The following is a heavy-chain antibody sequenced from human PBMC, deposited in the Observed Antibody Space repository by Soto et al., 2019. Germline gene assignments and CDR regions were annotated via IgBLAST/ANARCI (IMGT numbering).Heavy chain of an antibody. CDR1: GYIFTSYG. Sequence: QVQLVQSGAEVKKPGASVKVSCKASGYIFTSYGISWVRQAPGQGLEWLGWITIYNGNTKYAQMLQGRVTMTTDTSTSTAYMELRSLISDDKAVYYCARNWVAATGTSAFDIWGQGTMVTVSS. J-gene: IGHJ3*02. D-gene: IGHD6-13*01. CDR3: ARNWVAATGTSAFDI. V-gene: IGHV1-18*01. CDR2: ITIYNGNT.